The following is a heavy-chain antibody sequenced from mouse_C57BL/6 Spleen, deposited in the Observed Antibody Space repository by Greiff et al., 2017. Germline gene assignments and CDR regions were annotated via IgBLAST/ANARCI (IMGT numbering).Heavy chain of an antibody. CDR2: IYPGDGDT. V-gene: IGHV1-80*01. D-gene: IGHD1-1*01. J-gene: IGHJ3*01. CDR1: GYAFSSYW. Sequence: QVQLQQSGAELVKPGASVKISCKASGYAFSSYWMNWVKQRPGKGLEWIGQIYPGDGDTNYNGKFKGKATLTADKSSSTAYMQLSSLTSEDSVVYFCARATVVASGWFAYWGQGTLVTVSA. CDR3: ARATVVASGWFAY.